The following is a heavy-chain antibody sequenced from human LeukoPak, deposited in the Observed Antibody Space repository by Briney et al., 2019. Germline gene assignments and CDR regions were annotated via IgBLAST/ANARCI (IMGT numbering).Heavy chain of an antibody. V-gene: IGHV3-21*04. CDR2: ISSSSSYI. D-gene: IGHD2-2*01. Sequence: GGSLRLSCAASGFKFSSYSMKWVRQAPGKGLEWVSFISSSSSYIYYADSLKGRFTISRDNAKNTLYMQMNSLRAEDTAVYYCAKAVVIVPTATPFDYWGQGTLVTVSS. J-gene: IGHJ4*02. CDR1: GFKFSSYS. CDR3: AKAVVIVPTATPFDY.